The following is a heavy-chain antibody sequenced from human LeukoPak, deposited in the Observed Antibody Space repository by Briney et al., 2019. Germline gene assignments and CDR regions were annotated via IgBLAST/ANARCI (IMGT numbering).Heavy chain of an antibody. Sequence: ASVKVSCKTTGYSENFYGITWVRQVAGQGLEGMGWISAQHGQTEYAPNSQDRVTMTTDTYTNTAYMELRSLRSDDTAVYYCAGSLGYCTSNVCYLKYWGQGTLVTVSS. CDR3: AGSLGYCTSNVCYLKY. CDR1: GYSENFYG. J-gene: IGHJ4*02. V-gene: IGHV1-18*01. CDR2: ISAQHGQT. D-gene: IGHD2-8*01.